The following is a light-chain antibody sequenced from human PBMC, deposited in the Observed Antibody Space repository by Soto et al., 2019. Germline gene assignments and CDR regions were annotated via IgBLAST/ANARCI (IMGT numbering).Light chain of an antibody. CDR2: MAS. V-gene: IGKV1-5*03. CDR3: QQHNSLSSVS. Sequence: DIQLTQSPSTLSASVGDRVTITCRASQSITNWLAWFQQKPGKAPKVLIHMASSLKSGVPSRFSGSGSGTEFTLTLPSLQHDDCATYYGQQHNSLSSVSFCGGAKVEIK. J-gene: IGKJ4*01. CDR1: QSITNW.